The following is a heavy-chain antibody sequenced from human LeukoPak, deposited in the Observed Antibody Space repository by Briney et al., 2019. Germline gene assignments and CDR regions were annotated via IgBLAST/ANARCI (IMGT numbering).Heavy chain of an antibody. CDR1: GDSISSYY. CDR3: ARQGYYGSSGYSLDY. CDR2: IYYSGST. J-gene: IGHJ4*02. Sequence: SETLSLTCTVSGDSISSYYWSWIRQPPGKGLEWIGYIYYSGSTNYNPSLKSRVTISVDTSKNQFSLKLSSVTAADTAVYYCARQGYYGSSGYSLDYWGQGTLVTVSS. V-gene: IGHV4-59*08. D-gene: IGHD3-22*01.